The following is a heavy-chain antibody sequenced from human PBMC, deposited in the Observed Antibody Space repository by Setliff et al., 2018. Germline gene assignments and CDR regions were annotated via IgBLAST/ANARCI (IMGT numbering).Heavy chain of an antibody. CDR1: GFTFSSYA. CDR3: EKVTNYYGSGSYLDY. D-gene: IGHD3-10*01. V-gene: IGHV3-23*01. Sequence: PGGSLRLSCAASGFTFSSYAMHWVRQAPGKGLEWVSAISGSGVSTYYADSVKGRFTISRDNSKNTLYLQMNSLRAEDTAVYYCEKVTNYYGSGSYLDYWGQGTLVTVSS. CDR2: ISGSGVST. J-gene: IGHJ4*02.